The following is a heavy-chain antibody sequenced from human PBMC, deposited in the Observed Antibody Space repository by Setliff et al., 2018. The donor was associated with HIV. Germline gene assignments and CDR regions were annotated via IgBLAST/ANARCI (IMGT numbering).Heavy chain of an antibody. D-gene: IGHD5-12*01. Sequence: ASVKVSCKISGYTLTEVSMHWVRQAPGEGLEWMGWITNNNGGTNYAQKFQGRVTMTRDTSISTDYMELSSLRSEDMAVYYCARAGRDGYNNQGYFDYWGQGTLVTVSS. V-gene: IGHV1-2*02. CDR3: ARAGRDGYNNQGYFDY. CDR2: ITNNNGGT. J-gene: IGHJ4*02. CDR1: GYTLTEVS.